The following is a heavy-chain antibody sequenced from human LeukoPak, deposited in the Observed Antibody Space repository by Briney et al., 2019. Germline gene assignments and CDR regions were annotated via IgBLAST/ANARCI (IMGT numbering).Heavy chain of an antibody. Sequence: GGSLRLSCAASGFTFSSYSMNWVRQAPGKGLEWVSSISSSSSYIYYADSVKGRFTISRDNAKNSLYLQMNSLRAEDTAVYYCAREFSVYSSGWYSPGGAASMDVWGQGTTVTVSS. CDR1: GFTFSSYS. CDR2: ISSSSSYI. V-gene: IGHV3-21*01. J-gene: IGHJ6*02. CDR3: AREFSVYSSGWYSPGGAASMDV. D-gene: IGHD6-19*01.